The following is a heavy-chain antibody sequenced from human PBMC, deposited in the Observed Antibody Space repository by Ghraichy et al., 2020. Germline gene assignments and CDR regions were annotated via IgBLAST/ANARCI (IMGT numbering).Heavy chain of an antibody. CDR2: KGKPDGETT. D-gene: IGHD3-22*01. CDR3: STVYYPDISGSSFDY. CDR1: GFIFSNAW. Sequence: GGSLRLSCAASGFIFSNAWMSWVRQSPGKGLEWVGRKGKPDGETTNYAAPVKGRFIISRDVSQDTLYLEMNSLKTEDTAMYYCSTVYYPDISGSSFDYWGPGTLVTVSS. V-gene: IGHV3-15*06. J-gene: IGHJ4*02.